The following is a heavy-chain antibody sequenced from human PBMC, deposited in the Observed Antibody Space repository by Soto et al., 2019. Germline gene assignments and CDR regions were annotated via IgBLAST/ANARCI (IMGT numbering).Heavy chain of an antibody. D-gene: IGHD3-16*01. CDR3: ARGLPGGRGVDAFDI. Sequence: GGSLRLSCAASGFTFSSYAMHWVRQAPGKGLEWVAVISYDGSNKYYADSVKGRFTISRDNSKNTLYLQMNSLRAEDTAVYYCARGLPGGRGVDAFDIWGQGTMVTVSS. CDR2: ISYDGSNK. CDR1: GFTFSSYA. J-gene: IGHJ3*02. V-gene: IGHV3-30*04.